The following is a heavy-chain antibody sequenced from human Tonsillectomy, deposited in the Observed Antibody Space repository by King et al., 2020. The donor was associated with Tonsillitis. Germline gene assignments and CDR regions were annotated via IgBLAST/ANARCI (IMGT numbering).Heavy chain of an antibody. CDR1: GFSLSNSGMC. V-gene: IGHV2-70*01. J-gene: IGHJ4*02. CDR2: IHWDDDK. CDR3: ARTLPYYDFWSGYYFDY. D-gene: IGHD3-3*01. Sequence: VTLKESGPALVKSTQTLTLTCTFSGFSLSNSGMCVSWIRQPPGKALEWLAVIHWDDDKYYSASLKTRLTISKDTSKNQVVLTMTNMDPVDTATYYCARTLPYYDFWSGYYFDYWGQGTLVTVAS.